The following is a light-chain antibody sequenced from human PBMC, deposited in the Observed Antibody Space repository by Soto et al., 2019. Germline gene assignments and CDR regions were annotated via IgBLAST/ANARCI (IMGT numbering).Light chain of an antibody. J-gene: IGLJ3*02. CDR3: ISYTSGSTWV. CDR1: SSDVGGYNY. V-gene: IGLV2-14*01. Sequence: QSVLTQPASVSGSPGQSITISCTGTSSDVGGYNYVSWYQQHPGKVPKLMIYDVSDRPSGVSNRFSGSKSGNTASLTISGLQAEDEADYYCISYTSGSTWVFGGGTKVTVL. CDR2: DVS.